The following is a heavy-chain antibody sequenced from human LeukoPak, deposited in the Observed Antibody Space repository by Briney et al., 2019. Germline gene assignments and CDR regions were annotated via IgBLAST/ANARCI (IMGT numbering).Heavy chain of an antibody. Sequence: ASVKLSCKASAYTFIGYNIHWVRHAPGPGIELKGWINPNSGVTKYAQKFQGRVSMTRKTSISTTFKELTRLQSDDTAVYFCARGHTIRAFDYWGQGTLVTVSS. CDR3: ARGHTIRAFDY. J-gene: IGHJ4*02. CDR1: AYTFIGYN. D-gene: IGHD2-2*01. CDR2: INPNSGVT. V-gene: IGHV1-2*02.